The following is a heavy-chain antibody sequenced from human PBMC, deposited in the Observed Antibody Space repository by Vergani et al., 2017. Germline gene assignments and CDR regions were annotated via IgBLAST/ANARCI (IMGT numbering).Heavy chain of an antibody. D-gene: IGHD2-15*01. J-gene: IGHJ6*02. Sequence: QVQLQESGPGLVKPSETLSLTCTVSGGSISSYYWSWIRQPPGKGLEWIGYIYYSGSTNYNPSLKSRVTISVDTSKNQFSLKLSSVTAADTAVYYCARDQGYCSGGSCYSYYYYGMDVWGQGTTVTVSS. V-gene: IGHV4-59*01. CDR2: IYYSGST. CDR3: ARDQGYCSGGSCYSYYYYGMDV. CDR1: GGSISSYY.